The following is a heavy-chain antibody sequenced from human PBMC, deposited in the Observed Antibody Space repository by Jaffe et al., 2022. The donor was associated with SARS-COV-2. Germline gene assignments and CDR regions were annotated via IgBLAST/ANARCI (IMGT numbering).Heavy chain of an antibody. CDR2: ISNDGSNK. D-gene: IGHD3-16*01. J-gene: IGHJ4*02. Sequence: QVHLVESGGDVVQPGRSLRLSCTASGFTFSSFAIQWVRQTAGKGLEWVAAISNDGSNKYYAESAKGRFSISRDNSKSSLFLQMNSLRADDTAVYYCARVVGGNLGYYFDHWGQGTLVTVSS. V-gene: IGHV3-30-3*01. CDR3: ARVVGGNLGYYFDH. CDR1: GFTFSSFA.